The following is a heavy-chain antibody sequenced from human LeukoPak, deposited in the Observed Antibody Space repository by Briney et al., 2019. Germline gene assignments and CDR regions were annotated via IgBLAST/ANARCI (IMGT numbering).Heavy chain of an antibody. CDR2: INHSGST. CDR3: ASAKPDNSSGYLFDY. V-gene: IGHV4-34*01. Sequence: PSETLSLTFAVYGGSFSGYYWSWIRPPPGKGLEWIGEINHSGSTNYNPSLKSRVTISVDTSKNQFSLKLSSVTAADTAVYYCASAKPDNSSGYLFDYWGQGTLVTVSS. J-gene: IGHJ4*02. D-gene: IGHD3-22*01. CDR1: GGSFSGYY.